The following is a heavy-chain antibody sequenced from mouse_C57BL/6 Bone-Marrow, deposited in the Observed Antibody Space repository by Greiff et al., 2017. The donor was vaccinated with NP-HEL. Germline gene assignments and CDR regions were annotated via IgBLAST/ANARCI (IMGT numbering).Heavy chain of an antibody. CDR2: IYPRSGNT. CDR1: GYFFTSYG. D-gene: IGHD6-1*01. V-gene: IGHV1-81*01. J-gene: IGHJ4*01. Sequence: QVQLQQSGAELARPGASVKLSCKASGYFFTSYGISWVKQRTGQGLEWIGEIYPRSGNTYYNEKFKGKATLTADKSSSTAYMELRSLTSEDSAVYFCARQPHYYAMDYWGQGTSVTVSS. CDR3: ARQPHYYAMDY.